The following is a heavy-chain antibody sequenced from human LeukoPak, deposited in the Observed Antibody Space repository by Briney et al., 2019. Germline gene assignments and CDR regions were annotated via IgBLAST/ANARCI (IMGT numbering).Heavy chain of an antibody. D-gene: IGHD6-6*01. Sequence: GGSLRLSCAASGFTFGNYEMNWVRQAPGKGLEWVSYISSSGSTIYYADSVKGRFTISRDNAKNSLYLQMNSLRAEDTAIYYCARDLLVAVRLHYFDYWGQGTLVTVSS. J-gene: IGHJ4*02. V-gene: IGHV3-48*03. CDR2: ISSSGSTI. CDR3: ARDLLVAVRLHYFDY. CDR1: GFTFGNYE.